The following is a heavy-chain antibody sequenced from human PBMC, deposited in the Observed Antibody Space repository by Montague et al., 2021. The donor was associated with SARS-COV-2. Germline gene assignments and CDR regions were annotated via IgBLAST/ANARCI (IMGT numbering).Heavy chain of an antibody. J-gene: IGHJ3*02. CDR1: GFTFSNHD. Sequence: SLRLSCAASGFTFSNHDMNWVRQAPGKGPDWISYISTSAYTTSYAGSVKGRFTISRDNGKNSLYLQMNSLRVEDTAVYYCTRDYRSIVGDGLDIWGQGTKVTVSS. V-gene: IGHV3-48*03. CDR3: TRDYRSIVGDGLDI. CDR2: ISTSAYTT. D-gene: IGHD3-16*02.